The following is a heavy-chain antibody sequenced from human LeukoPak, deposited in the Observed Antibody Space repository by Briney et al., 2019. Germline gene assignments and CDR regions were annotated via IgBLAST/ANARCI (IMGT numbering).Heavy chain of an antibody. Sequence: PSETLSLTCTVSGGSISSGGYYWSWIRQHPGKGLEWIGYIYYSGSTYYNPSLKSRVTISVDTSKNQFSLKLSSVTAADTAVYYCARADSSGYLPGYWGQGTLVTVSS. V-gene: IGHV4-31*03. CDR2: IYYSGST. D-gene: IGHD3-22*01. CDR3: ARADSSGYLPGY. J-gene: IGHJ4*02. CDR1: GGSISSGGYY.